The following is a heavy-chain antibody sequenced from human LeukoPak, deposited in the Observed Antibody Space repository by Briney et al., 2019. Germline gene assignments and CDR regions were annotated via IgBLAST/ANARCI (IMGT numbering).Heavy chain of an antibody. CDR2: MNPNSGNT. V-gene: IGHV1-8*02. J-gene: IGHJ3*02. Sequence: GASVKVSCKASGYTFTSYDINWVRQATGQGLEWMGWMNPNSGNTGYAQKFQGRVTMTEDTSTDTAYMELSSLRSEDTAVYYCATDGSSSWYYQVEDAFDIWGQGTMVTVSS. D-gene: IGHD6-13*01. CDR3: ATDGSSSWYYQVEDAFDI. CDR1: GYTFTSYD.